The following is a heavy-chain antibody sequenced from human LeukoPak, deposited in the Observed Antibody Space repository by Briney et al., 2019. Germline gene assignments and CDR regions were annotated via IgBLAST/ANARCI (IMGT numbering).Heavy chain of an antibody. CDR3: ARDPDLSAAAGTGFDY. Sequence: PSETLSLTCAVYGGSFSGYYWSWIRQPPGKGLEWIGEINHSGSTNYNPSLKSRVTISVDTSKNQFSLKLSSVTAADTAVYYCARDPDLSAAAGTGFDYWGRGTLVTVPS. V-gene: IGHV4-34*01. J-gene: IGHJ4*02. CDR2: INHSGST. CDR1: GGSFSGYY. D-gene: IGHD6-13*01.